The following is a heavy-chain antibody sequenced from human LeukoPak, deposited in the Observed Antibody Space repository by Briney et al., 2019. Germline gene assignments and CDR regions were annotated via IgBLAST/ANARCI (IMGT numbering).Heavy chain of an antibody. CDR1: GGSISSYY. V-gene: IGHV4-59*01. CDR2: IYYSGST. CDR3: ARDKTLLHDAFDI. Sequence: TSETLSLTCTVSGGSISSYYWSWIRQPPGKGLEWIGYIYYSGSTNYNPSLKSRVTISVDTSKNQFSLKLSSVTAADTAVYYCARDKTLLHDAFDIWGQGTMVTVSS. D-gene: IGHD2-21*02. J-gene: IGHJ3*02.